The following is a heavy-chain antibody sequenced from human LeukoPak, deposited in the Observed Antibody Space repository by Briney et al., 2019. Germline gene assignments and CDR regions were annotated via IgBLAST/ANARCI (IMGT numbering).Heavy chain of an antibody. D-gene: IGHD3-3*01. CDR1: GGSISSYY. CDR2: IYYSGST. Sequence: SETLSLTCTVSGGSISSYYWSWIRQPPGKGLEWIGYIYYSGSTNYNPSLKSRVTMSVDASKNQFSLKLSSVTAADTAVYYCARSTGDFWSGYSRFDPWGQGTLVTVSS. J-gene: IGHJ5*02. V-gene: IGHV4-59*12. CDR3: ARSTGDFWSGYSRFDP.